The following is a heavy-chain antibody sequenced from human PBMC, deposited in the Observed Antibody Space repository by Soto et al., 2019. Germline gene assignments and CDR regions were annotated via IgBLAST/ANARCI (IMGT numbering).Heavy chain of an antibody. D-gene: IGHD1-1*01. CDR1: GGSFSGYY. V-gene: IGHV4-34*01. J-gene: IGHJ4*02. CDR2: INHSGST. CDR3: ASRFEGRWLQSERLTYYFDY. Sequence: PSETLSLTCAVYGGSFSGYYWSWIRQPPGKGLEWIGEINHSGSTNYNPSLKSRVTISVDTSKNQFSLKLSSVTAADTAVYYCASRFEGRWLQSERLTYYFDYWGQGTLVTVSS.